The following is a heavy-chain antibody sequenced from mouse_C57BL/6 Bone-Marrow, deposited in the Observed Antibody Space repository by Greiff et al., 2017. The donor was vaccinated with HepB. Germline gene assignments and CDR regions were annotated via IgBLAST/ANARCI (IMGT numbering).Heavy chain of an antibody. V-gene: IGHV3-6*01. CDR3: AREGHSNYGAY. CDR2: ISYDGSN. Sequence: EVQLQESGPGLVKPSQSLSLTCSVTGSSITGGYYWNWIRQFPGNKLEWMGYISYDGSNNYNPSLKNRISITRDTSKNQFFLKLNSVTTEDTATYYCAREGHSNYGAYWGQGTLVTVSA. J-gene: IGHJ3*01. D-gene: IGHD2-5*01. CDR1: GSSITGGYY.